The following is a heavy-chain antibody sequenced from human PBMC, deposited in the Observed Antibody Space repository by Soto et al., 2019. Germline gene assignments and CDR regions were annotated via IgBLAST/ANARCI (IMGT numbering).Heavy chain of an antibody. D-gene: IGHD2-15*01. CDR1: GFTFSSYA. CDR3: AKETRGYCSSGSCRIDY. V-gene: IGHV3-23*01. CDR2: ISGSGDST. Sequence: EVQLLESGGGLVQPGGSLRLSCAASGFTFSSYAMSWVRQAPGKGLERVSTISGSGDSTYYADSVRGRFPISRDNSKNTLYLQMNSSRAEDTAVYYCAKETRGYCSSGSCRIDYWGQGTLVTVSS. J-gene: IGHJ4*02.